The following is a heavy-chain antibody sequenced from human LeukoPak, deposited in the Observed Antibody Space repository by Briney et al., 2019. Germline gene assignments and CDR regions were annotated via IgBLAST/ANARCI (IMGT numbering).Heavy chain of an antibody. CDR3: AKLSDRVGATNPNFDY. CDR1: GFTFSSYA. J-gene: IGHJ4*02. V-gene: IGHV3-23*01. D-gene: IGHD1-26*01. CDR2: ISGSGGST. Sequence: PGGSLRLSCAASGFTFSSYAMSWARQAPGKGLEWVSAISGSGGSTYYADSVRGRFTISRDNSKNTLYLQMNSLRAEDTAVYYCAKLSDRVGATNPNFDYWGQGTLVTVSS.